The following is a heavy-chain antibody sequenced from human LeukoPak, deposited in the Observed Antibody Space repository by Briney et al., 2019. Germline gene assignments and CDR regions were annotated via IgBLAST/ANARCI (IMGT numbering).Heavy chain of an antibody. CDR1: GFTFSSYA. V-gene: IGHV3-23*01. D-gene: IGHD2-15*01. J-gene: IGHJ3*01. CDR3: AKKTRYCSGGSCYPPNGIY. Sequence: GGSLRLSCAASGFTFSSYAMSWVRQAPGKGLEWVSSISGSGGSTYYADSVKGRFTISRDNSKNTLYLQMNRLRAEDTAVYYCAKKTRYCSGGSCYPPNGIYWGQGTMVTVSS. CDR2: ISGSGGST.